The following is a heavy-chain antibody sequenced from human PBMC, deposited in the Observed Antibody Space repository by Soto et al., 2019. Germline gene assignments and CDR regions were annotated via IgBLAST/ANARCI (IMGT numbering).Heavy chain of an antibody. V-gene: IGHV1-69*13. Sequence: AVKVSFKASGGTFSSYAISWVRQAPGQGLEWMGGIIPIFGTANYAQKFQGRVTITADESTSTAYMELSSLRSEDTAVYYCARALRAYCGGDCPYYFDYWGQGTLVTVSS. J-gene: IGHJ4*02. CDR1: GGTFSSYA. D-gene: IGHD2-21*02. CDR2: IIPIFGTA. CDR3: ARALRAYCGGDCPYYFDY.